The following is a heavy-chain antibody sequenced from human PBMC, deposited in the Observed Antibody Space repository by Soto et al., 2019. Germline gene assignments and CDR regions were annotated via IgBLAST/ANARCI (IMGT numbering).Heavy chain of an antibody. V-gene: IGHV3-30-3*01. CDR2: ISYDGSNK. Sequence: GGSLRLSCAASGFTFSSYAMHWVRQAPGKGLEWVAVISYDGSNKYYADSVKGRFTISRDNSKNTLYLQMNSLRAEDTAVYYCARDHYGDHYYYGMDVWGQGTTVTVSS. CDR1: GFTFSSYA. J-gene: IGHJ6*02. CDR3: ARDHYGDHYYYGMDV. D-gene: IGHD4-17*01.